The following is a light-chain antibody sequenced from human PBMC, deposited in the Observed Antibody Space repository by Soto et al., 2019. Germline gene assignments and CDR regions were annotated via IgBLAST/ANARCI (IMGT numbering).Light chain of an antibody. V-gene: IGKV3-15*01. Sequence: EIVMTQSPATLSVSPGERATLSCRASQSVSSNLAWYQQKPGQAPRLLIYGASTRATGVPARFSGSGSGTEFTLKISSLQSEDFAVYFGQQYNNWPPWTFGQGTKVEIK. J-gene: IGKJ1*01. CDR1: QSVSSN. CDR3: QQYNNWPPWT. CDR2: GAS.